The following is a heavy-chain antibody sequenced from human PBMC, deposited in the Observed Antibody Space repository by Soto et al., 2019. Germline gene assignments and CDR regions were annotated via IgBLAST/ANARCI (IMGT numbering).Heavy chain of an antibody. CDR1: GDSVSSNSAT. CDR3: AILIGDSWLDS. Sequence: QVQLQQSGPRLVKPSQTLSLTCAISGDSVSSNSATWDWIRQSPSRGLEWLGRTYYRSKWYTDYAVSGKGRITINPDTSTNHLTLQLDSVTPDDTAVYSCAILIGDSWLDSWGQGTLVTVSS. D-gene: IGHD2-8*01. CDR2: TYYRSKWYT. V-gene: IGHV6-1*01. J-gene: IGHJ5*01.